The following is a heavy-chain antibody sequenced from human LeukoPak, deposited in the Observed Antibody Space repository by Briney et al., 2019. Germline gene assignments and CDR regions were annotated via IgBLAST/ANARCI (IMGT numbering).Heavy chain of an antibody. CDR1: GYTFTSYY. V-gene: IGHV1-46*01. J-gene: IGHJ4*02. D-gene: IGHD3-22*01. CDR2: INPSGGST. CDR3: ARGPGPADDGGGYCFDY. Sequence: ASPTVSCTPSGYTFTSYYLYWVRQAPGQGLEWMGVINPSGGSTTSAQKFQGRVTMTRDTSTSTVYMELRSLRSEDTAVYYCARGPGPADDGGGYCFDYWGQGTLVTVSS.